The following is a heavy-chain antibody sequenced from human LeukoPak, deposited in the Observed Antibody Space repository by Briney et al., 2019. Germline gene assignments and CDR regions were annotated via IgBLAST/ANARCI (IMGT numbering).Heavy chain of an antibody. V-gene: IGHV3-21*01. CDR1: GFTFSSYS. D-gene: IGHD6-13*01. CDR2: ISSSGTYI. CDR3: ARGLYSSSWSSYYFDY. J-gene: IGHJ4*02. Sequence: GGSLRLSCAASGFTFSSYSMSWVRQAPGKGLEWVSSISSSGTYIYFADSVNGRFTISRDNAKNSLYLQMNSLRAEDTAVYYCARGLYSSSWSSYYFDYWGQGTLVTVSS.